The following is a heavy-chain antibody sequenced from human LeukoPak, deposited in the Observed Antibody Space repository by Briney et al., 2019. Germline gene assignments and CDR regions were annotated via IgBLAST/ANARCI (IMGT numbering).Heavy chain of an antibody. CDR1: GGSISSSNW. V-gene: IGHV4-4*02. CDR2: IYHSGST. D-gene: IGHD1-26*01. Sequence: PSETLSLTCAVSGGSISSSNWWSWVRQPPGKGLEWIGEIYHSGSTNYNPSFKSRVTISVDKSKNQFSLKLSSVTAADTAVYYCARGAHVRRMYSGRIGSSYYYWGQGTLVTVSS. J-gene: IGHJ4*02. CDR3: ARGAHVRRMYSGRIGSSYYY.